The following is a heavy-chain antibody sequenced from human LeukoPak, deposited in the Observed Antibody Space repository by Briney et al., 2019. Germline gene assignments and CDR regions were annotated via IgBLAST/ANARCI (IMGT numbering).Heavy chain of an antibody. CDR1: GYSFTSYW. D-gene: IGHD4-17*01. V-gene: IGHV5-51*01. CDR2: IYPGDSDT. CDR3: ARDFSTVSYYYYGMDV. Sequence: GESLKISCKGSGYSFTSYWIGWVRQMPGKGLEWMGIIYPGDSDTRYSPSFQGQVTISADKSISTAYLQRSSLKASDTAMYYCARDFSTVSYYYYGMDVWGQGTTVTVSS. J-gene: IGHJ6*02.